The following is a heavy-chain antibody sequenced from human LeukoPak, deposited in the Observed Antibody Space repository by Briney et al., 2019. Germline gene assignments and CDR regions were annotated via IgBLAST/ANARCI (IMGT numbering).Heavy chain of an antibody. CDR2: INTSGST. V-gene: IGHV4-4*07. CDR3: AREDSSGWYCDY. Sequence: SETLSLTCTVSGGSISSYYWSWIRQPAGKGLEWIGRINTSGSTNYNPSLKSRVTISVDKSKNQFSLKLSSVTAADTAVYYCAREDSSGWYCDYWGQGTLVTVSS. CDR1: GGSISSYY. J-gene: IGHJ4*02. D-gene: IGHD6-19*01.